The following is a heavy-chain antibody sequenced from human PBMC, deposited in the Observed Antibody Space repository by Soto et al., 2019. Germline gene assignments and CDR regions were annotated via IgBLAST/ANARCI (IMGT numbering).Heavy chain of an antibody. CDR3: ATRDPGYCSGGSCHRGMDV. D-gene: IGHD2-15*01. J-gene: IGHJ6*02. CDR1: GFTFSNYA. Sequence: PVGSLRLSCAASGFTFSNYAMNWVRQSPGKGLEWVSAITASGDRTYYADSVKGRFTISRDNSKNTLYVQMNSLRVEDTALYYCATRDPGYCSGGSCHRGMDVWGQGTTVTVSS. CDR2: ITASGDRT. V-gene: IGHV3-23*01.